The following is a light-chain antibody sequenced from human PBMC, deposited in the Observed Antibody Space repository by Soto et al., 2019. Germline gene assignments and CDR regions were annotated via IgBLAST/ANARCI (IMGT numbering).Light chain of an antibody. CDR3: QQSYSTPPWT. J-gene: IGKJ1*01. CDR2: AAS. V-gene: IGKV1-39*01. Sequence: DIQMTQSPSSLSASVGDRVTITCRASQSISSYLNWYQQKPGKAPKLLIYAASSLQSGVLSRFSGSGSGTDLTLTISSLQPEDFATYYCQQSYSTPPWTFGQGTKVEIK. CDR1: QSISSY.